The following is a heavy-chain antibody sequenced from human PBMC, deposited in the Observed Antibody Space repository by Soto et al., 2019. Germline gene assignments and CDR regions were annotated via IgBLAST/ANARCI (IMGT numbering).Heavy chain of an antibody. CDR2: VSASGLNT. CDR3: AKDRQRRTSGYFFDY. J-gene: IGHJ4*02. D-gene: IGHD6-25*01. Sequence: EVQLLESGGKLVQPGGSLTLSCAASGFTFSTYAMAWVRQAPGTGLEWVSGVSASGLNTDYADPVKGRFYISRDNYKNTVSLHINSLRAEYTALYYCAKDRQRRTSGYFFDYWVQGTPVTVCS. CDR1: GFTFSTYA. V-gene: IGHV3-23*01.